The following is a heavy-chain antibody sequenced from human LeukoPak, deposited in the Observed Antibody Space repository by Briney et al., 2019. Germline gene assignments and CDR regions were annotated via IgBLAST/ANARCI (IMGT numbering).Heavy chain of an antibody. V-gene: IGHV4-34*01. CDR1: GGSFSGYY. CDR2: INHSGST. Sequence: SETLSLTCAVYGGSFSGYYWSWIRQPPGKGLEWIGEINHSGSTNYNPSLKSRVTISVDTSKNQFSLKLSSVTAADTAVYYCARVLLRDIAVVPAARADAFDIWGQGTMVTVSS. CDR3: ARVLLRDIAVVPAARADAFDI. D-gene: IGHD2-2*01. J-gene: IGHJ3*02.